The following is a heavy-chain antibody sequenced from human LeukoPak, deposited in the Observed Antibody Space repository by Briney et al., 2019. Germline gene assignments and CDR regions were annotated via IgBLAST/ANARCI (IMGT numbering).Heavy chain of an antibody. CDR2: IRGSGGST. J-gene: IGHJ4*02. Sequence: PGGSLRLSCAASGFTFSIYAMNWVRQAPGKGLEWVSAIRGSGGSTFYADSVKGRFTISRDNSKNTLYLQMNSLRAEDTAVYYCAKGYSGYDPFDYWGQGTLVTASS. CDR1: GFTFSIYA. D-gene: IGHD5-12*01. V-gene: IGHV3-23*01. CDR3: AKGYSGYDPFDY.